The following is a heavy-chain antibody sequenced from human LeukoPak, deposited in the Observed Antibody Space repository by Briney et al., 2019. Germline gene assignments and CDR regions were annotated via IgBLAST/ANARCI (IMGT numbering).Heavy chain of an antibody. J-gene: IGHJ4*02. D-gene: IGHD2-2*01. Sequence: PSETLSLTCTVSGGSISGYYWAWIRQPPGKGLEWIGYIYYSGLTDYNPSLKSRVTISLDTSKSQFSLQLSSVTAADTAVYYCARGLFDSSSTPYYWGQGTLATVAS. V-gene: IGHV4-59*01. CDR1: GGSISGYY. CDR2: IYYSGLT. CDR3: ARGLFDSSSTPYY.